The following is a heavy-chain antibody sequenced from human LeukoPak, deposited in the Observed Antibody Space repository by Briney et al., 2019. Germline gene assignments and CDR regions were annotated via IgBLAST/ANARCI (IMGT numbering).Heavy chain of an antibody. Sequence: SETLSLTCSLSGASIISSSYYWAWIRQPPGMGLEWIGSIYYSGITYYNPPLKSRATVSVDTSKNQFSLHLISVTAADTAVYYCARRNGHSWDVGNWFDPWGQGTLVTVSS. CDR2: IYYSGIT. CDR1: GASIISSSYY. J-gene: IGHJ5*02. D-gene: IGHD6-13*01. V-gene: IGHV4-39*01. CDR3: ARRNGHSWDVGNWFDP.